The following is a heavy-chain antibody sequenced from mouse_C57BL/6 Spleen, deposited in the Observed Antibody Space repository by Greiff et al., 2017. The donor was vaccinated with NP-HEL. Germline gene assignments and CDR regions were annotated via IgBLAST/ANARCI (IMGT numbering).Heavy chain of an antibody. Sequence: VKLVESGPELVKPGASVKISCKASGYAFSSSWMNWVKQRPGRGLEWIGRIYPGDGDTNYNGKFKGKATLTADKSSSTAYMQLSSLTSEDSAVYFCAREKHYYGSSYGFDYWGQGTTLTVSS. D-gene: IGHD1-1*01. CDR1: GYAFSSSW. CDR3: AREKHYYGSSYGFDY. CDR2: IYPGDGDT. J-gene: IGHJ2*01. V-gene: IGHV1-82*01.